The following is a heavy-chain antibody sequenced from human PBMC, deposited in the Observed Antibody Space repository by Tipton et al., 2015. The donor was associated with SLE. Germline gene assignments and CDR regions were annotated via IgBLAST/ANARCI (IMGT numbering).Heavy chain of an antibody. D-gene: IGHD2-15*01. CDR1: GGSISSSSYY. J-gene: IGHJ4*02. V-gene: IGHV4-39*07. Sequence: LRLSCTVSGGSISSSSYYWGWIRQPPGKGLEWIGSIYYSGSTYYNPSLKSRVTISVDTSRNQFSLKLSSVTAADTAVYYCARGAGSSGDFDYWGQGTLVTVSS. CDR2: IYYSGST. CDR3: ARGAGSSGDFDY.